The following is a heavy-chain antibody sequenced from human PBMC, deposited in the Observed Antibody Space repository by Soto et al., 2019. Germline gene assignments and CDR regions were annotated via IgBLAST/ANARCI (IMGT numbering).Heavy chain of an antibody. J-gene: IGHJ6*02. CDR2: ITGSGTST. Sequence: PGGSLRLSCAASGFTFSGYAMTWVRQAPGKGLEWVSSITGSGTSTYYADSVKGRFIISRDNSKNTVSLQMNSLRADDTAVSYCGQSPEFYYYTMDVWGQGTTVTVSS. V-gene: IGHV3-23*01. CDR1: GFTFSGYA. CDR3: GQSPEFYYYTMDV.